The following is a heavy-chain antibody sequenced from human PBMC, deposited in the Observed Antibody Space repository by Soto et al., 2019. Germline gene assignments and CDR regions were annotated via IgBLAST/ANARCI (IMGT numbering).Heavy chain of an antibody. CDR1: GYNFATHW. CDR3: ARLTTYYYDTSGYGMDV. Sequence: PGESLKISCQGSGYNFATHWIGWVRHKAGKGLEWMGIIFPGDAETRYSPSFQGHVTISADKSISTAYLQWSSLKASDSAKYYCARLTTYYYDTSGYGMDVWGQGTTVTVSS. V-gene: IGHV5-51*01. D-gene: IGHD3-22*01. J-gene: IGHJ6*02. CDR2: IFPGDAET.